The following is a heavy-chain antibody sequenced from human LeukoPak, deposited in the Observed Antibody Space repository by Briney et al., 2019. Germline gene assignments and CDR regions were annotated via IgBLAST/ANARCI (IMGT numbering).Heavy chain of an antibody. Sequence: SETLSLTCTVSGGSISSYSWSWIRQPPGKGLEWIGNIYTSGSPNYNPSLKSRVTISLDTSKNQFSLKLTSVTAADTAVYYCASACSSTSCPDYWGQGTLVTVSS. J-gene: IGHJ4*02. V-gene: IGHV4-4*09. D-gene: IGHD2-2*01. CDR1: GGSISSYS. CDR3: ASACSSTSCPDY. CDR2: IYTSGSP.